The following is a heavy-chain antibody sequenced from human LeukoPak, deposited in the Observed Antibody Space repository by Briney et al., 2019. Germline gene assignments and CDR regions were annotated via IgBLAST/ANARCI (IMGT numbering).Heavy chain of an antibody. D-gene: IGHD3-22*01. Sequence: PGGSLRLSCSASGFTFSRHSMNWVRQAPGKGLEYVSAISGNGESTYYADSVKDRFSISRDNSKNTLYLQVRSLRDEDTAVYYCVRNHYATSADYDYWGQGTLVTVSS. J-gene: IGHJ4*02. CDR3: VRNHYATSADYDY. V-gene: IGHV3-64D*06. CDR1: GFTFSRHS. CDR2: ISGNGEST.